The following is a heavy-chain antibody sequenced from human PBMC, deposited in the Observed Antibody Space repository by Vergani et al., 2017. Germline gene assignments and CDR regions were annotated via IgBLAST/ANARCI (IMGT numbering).Heavy chain of an antibody. D-gene: IGHD2-21*01. V-gene: IGHV3-53*01. Sequence: EVQLVESGGALIQPGGSLRLSCAASGFTVSSNYMSWVRQAPGRGLEWVSIIYSGGSTFYADSVKGRFTISRDNSKNTLYLQMNSLRAEDTAVYYCARDHEYCGGDNCLDYYYYMDVWGKGTTVTVSS. CDR3: ARDHEYCGGDNCLDYYYYMDV. CDR2: IYSGGST. J-gene: IGHJ6*03. CDR1: GFTVSSNY.